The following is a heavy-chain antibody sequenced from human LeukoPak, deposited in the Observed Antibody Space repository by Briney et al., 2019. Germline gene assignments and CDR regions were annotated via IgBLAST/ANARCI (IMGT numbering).Heavy chain of an antibody. Sequence: AAVKVSCKASGYTFTSYGISWVRQAPGQGLEWMGITNPSGGSTSYAQKFQGRVTMTRDTSTSTVYMELSSLRSEDTAVYYCAREVIIGYYYGMDVWGQGTTVTVSS. D-gene: IGHD3-3*01. J-gene: IGHJ6*02. CDR1: GYTFTSYG. V-gene: IGHV1-46*01. CDR3: AREVIIGYYYGMDV. CDR2: TNPSGGST.